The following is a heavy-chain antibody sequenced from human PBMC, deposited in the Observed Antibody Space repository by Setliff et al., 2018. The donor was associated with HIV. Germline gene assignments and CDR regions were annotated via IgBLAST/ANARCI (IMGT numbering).Heavy chain of an antibody. D-gene: IGHD6-13*01. J-gene: IGHJ3*02. V-gene: IGHV1-18*01. CDR2: IRAYNGNT. CDR3: ARDSNPRRSWYSGDAFDI. CDR1: GYTFISYG. Sequence: ASVKVSCKASGYTFISYGISWVRQAPGQGLEWMGWIRAYNGNTKYEKKLQGRVTMTTDTSTSTAYMELRSLRSDDTAGYYCARDSNPRRSWYSGDAFDIWGQGTMVTVSS.